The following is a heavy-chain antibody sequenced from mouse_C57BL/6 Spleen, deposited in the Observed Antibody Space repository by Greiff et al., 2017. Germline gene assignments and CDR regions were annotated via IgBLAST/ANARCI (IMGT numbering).Heavy chain of an antibody. Sequence: EVHLVESGGGLVKPGGSLKLSCAASGFTFSDYGMHWVRQAPEKGLEWVAYISSGSSTIYYADTVKGRFTISRDNAENTLFLQMTSLRSEDTAMYYCARDSIYYDYDDGAMDYWGQGTSVTVSS. CDR2: ISSGSSTI. V-gene: IGHV5-17*01. CDR3: ARDSIYYDYDDGAMDY. J-gene: IGHJ4*01. D-gene: IGHD2-4*01. CDR1: GFTFSDYG.